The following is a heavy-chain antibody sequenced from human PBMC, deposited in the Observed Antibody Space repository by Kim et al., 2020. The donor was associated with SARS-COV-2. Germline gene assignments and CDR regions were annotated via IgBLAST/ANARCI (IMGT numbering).Heavy chain of an antibody. V-gene: IGHV4-59*08. CDR3: ARHVTGQVGNWFDP. J-gene: IGHJ5*02. D-gene: IGHD3-10*01. CDR2: VYSSGST. CDR1: GVSIHSHY. Sequence: SETLSLTCSVSGVSIHSHYWSWIRQPPGKGLEWIGYVYSSGSTNYNPSLKGRVTMSADSAKNQFSMKLSSVTATDTAVYYCARHVTGQVGNWFDPWGQG.